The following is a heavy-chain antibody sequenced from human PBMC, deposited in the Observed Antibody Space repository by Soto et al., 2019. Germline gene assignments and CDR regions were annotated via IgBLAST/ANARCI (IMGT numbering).Heavy chain of an antibody. Sequence: QVRLVQSGAEVKKPGASVKVSCKASGHIFTGYTMHWVRQAPGQGLEWMAWSNVGNGKTKYSQTFQGRVTLTRDTYATTAYMELSSLRSEDTAVYYCARNDGGFDYWGQGTLVTVSS. CDR2: SNVGNGKT. D-gene: IGHD1-1*01. V-gene: IGHV1-3*01. CDR1: GHIFTGYT. CDR3: ARNDGGFDY. J-gene: IGHJ4*02.